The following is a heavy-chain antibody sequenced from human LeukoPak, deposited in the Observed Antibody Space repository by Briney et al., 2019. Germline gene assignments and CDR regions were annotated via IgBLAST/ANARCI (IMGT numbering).Heavy chain of an antibody. V-gene: IGHV3-30-3*01. D-gene: IGHD1-26*01. Sequence: PGRSLRLSCAASGFTFSSYAMHWVRQAPGKGLEWVAVISYDGSNKYYADSVKGRFTISRDNSKNTLYLQMNSLRAEDTAVYYCARAPSSGFDYWGQGTLVTVSS. J-gene: IGHJ4*02. CDR2: ISYDGSNK. CDR3: ARAPSSGFDY. CDR1: GFTFSSYA.